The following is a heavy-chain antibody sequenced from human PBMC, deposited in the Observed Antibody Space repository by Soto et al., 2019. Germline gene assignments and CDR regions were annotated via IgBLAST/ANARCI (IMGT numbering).Heavy chain of an antibody. V-gene: IGHV1-8*01. CDR3: ATMATFGSLNWFDH. Sequence: ASVKVSCKASGYTFTNNDVSWVRQATGQGLEWMGWMNPGSGDTGYAQKFQGRVTMTRDISIATACMELSSLRSDDTAIYYCATMATFGSLNWFDHWGQGTLVTVSS. CDR1: GYTFTNND. D-gene: IGHD3-10*01. CDR2: MNPGSGDT. J-gene: IGHJ5*02.